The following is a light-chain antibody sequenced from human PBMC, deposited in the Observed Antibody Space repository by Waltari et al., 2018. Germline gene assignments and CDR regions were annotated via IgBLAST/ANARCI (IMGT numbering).Light chain of an antibody. V-gene: IGKV1-17*01. CDR1: QGISSY. CDR3: LQHNSYPYS. J-gene: IGKJ2*03. CDR2: AAT. Sequence: DIQMTQSHSSLSASVGDTVTITCRASQGISSYLNWFQQKPGKAPKLLIYAATTLQSGVPSRFSGSGSGTEFTLTISSLQPEDFAAYYCLQHNSYPYSFGQGTKVEIK.